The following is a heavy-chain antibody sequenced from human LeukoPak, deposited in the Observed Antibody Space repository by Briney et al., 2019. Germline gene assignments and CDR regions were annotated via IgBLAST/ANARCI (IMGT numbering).Heavy chain of an antibody. J-gene: IGHJ4*02. CDR1: GFTLSNNY. D-gene: IGHD6-19*01. V-gene: IGHV3-53*01. Sequence: GGSLRLSCAASGFTLSNNYMSWVRQAPGKGLEWVSLIYSGSSTYYANSVKGRFTISRDNSKNTLSLQMNSLRAEDTAFYYCARGRIHSSGWDFDSWGQGTLVTVSS. CDR3: ARGRIHSSGWDFDS. CDR2: IYSGSST.